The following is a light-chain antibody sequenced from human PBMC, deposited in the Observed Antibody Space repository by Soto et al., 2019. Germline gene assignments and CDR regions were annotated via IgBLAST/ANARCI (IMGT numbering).Light chain of an antibody. CDR3: SVYTTSSGTYV. CDR2: EVN. V-gene: IGLV2-18*01. J-gene: IGLJ1*01. CDR1: NSDVGSYNC. Sequence: QSALTQPPSVSGSPGQSVTISCTGTNSDVGSYNCVSWYQQPPGTAPKLMIYEVNNRPSGVPDRFSGSKSGNTASLTISGLQAEDEADYYCSVYTTSSGTYVFGTGTKLTVL.